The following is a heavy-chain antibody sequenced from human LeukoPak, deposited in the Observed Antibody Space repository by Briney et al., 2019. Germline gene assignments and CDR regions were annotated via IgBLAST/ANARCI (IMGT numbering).Heavy chain of an antibody. D-gene: IGHD3-3*01. CDR1: GYTFTGYY. Sequence: ASLKDSCKPSGYTFTGYYMHWVRQAPGPGLEWMGWINPNSGGTNYAQKFQGRVTMTRDTSISTAYMELSRLRSDDTAVYYCARGITIFGVVSLSWFDPWGQGTLVTVSS. V-gene: IGHV1-2*02. CDR3: ARGITIFGVVSLSWFDP. J-gene: IGHJ5*02. CDR2: INPNSGGT.